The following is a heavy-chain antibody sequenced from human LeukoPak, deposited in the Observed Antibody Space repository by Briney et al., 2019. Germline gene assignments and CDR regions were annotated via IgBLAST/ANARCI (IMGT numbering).Heavy chain of an antibody. J-gene: IGHJ6*03. D-gene: IGHD3-16*01. CDR2: IKQDGSEK. Sequence: GGSLRLSCAASGFTFTTYWMGWLRQAPGKGLEWVANIKQDGSEKYYVDSVKGRFTISRDNVKNSLYLQMNSLRAEDTAVYHCAKEVLVAFGGSRSAMDVWSKGTTVTVSS. CDR3: AKEVLVAFGGSRSAMDV. CDR1: GFTFTTYW. V-gene: IGHV3-7*01.